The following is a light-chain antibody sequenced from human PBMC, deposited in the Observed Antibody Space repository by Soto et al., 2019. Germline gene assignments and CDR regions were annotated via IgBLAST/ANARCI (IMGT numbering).Light chain of an antibody. V-gene: IGLV2-14*03. CDR1: SNDIGGYNY. J-gene: IGLJ2*01. CDR2: ELS. Sequence: QSALTQPASVSGSPGQSITISCTGTSNDIGGYNYVSWYQQHPGRAPTLIIYELSRRPSGTSNRFSGSRSGNTASLTISGLQVEDEAHYYCCAYTGDRNVVFGGGTQLTVL. CDR3: CAYTGDRNVV.